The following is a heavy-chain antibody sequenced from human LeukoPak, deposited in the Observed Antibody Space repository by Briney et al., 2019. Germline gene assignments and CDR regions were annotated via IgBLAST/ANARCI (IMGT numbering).Heavy chain of an antibody. Sequence: GGSLRLSCAASGFTFDNYAMSWLRQAPGKGLEWVSAINEDGRRTYYAGSVRGRFTISRDNSKSTLFPQMDSLRAEDTALYYCAKEGDDVVVPTSMSDLWGQGTLVTVSS. V-gene: IGHV3-23*01. CDR2: INEDGRRT. D-gene: IGHD2-2*01. CDR1: GFTFDNYA. J-gene: IGHJ4*02. CDR3: AKEGDDVVVPTSMSDL.